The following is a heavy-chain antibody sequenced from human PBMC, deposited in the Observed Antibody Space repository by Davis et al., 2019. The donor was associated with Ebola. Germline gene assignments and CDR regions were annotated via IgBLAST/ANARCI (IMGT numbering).Heavy chain of an antibody. CDR2: IKQDGSEK. D-gene: IGHD3-3*01. CDR1: GFTFSSYW. CDR3: ARDDHWSGYYTGNY. V-gene: IGHV3-7*03. Sequence: PGGSLRLSCAASGFTFSSYWMSWVRQAPGKGLEWVANIKQDGSEKYYVDSVKGRFTISRDNAKNSLYLQMNSLRAEDTAVYYCARDDHWSGYYTGNYWGQGTLVTVSS. J-gene: IGHJ4*02.